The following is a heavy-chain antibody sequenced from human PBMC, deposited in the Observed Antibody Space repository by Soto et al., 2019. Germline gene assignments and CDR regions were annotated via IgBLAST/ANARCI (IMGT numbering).Heavy chain of an antibody. CDR2: IYSGGST. V-gene: IGHV3-66*01. CDR1: GFTVSSNY. J-gene: IGHJ4*02. D-gene: IGHD2-15*01. Sequence: EVQLVESGGGLVQPGGSLRLSCAASGFTVSSNYKSWVRQAPGKGLEWVSVIYSGGSTYYADSVKGRFTISRDNSENTRYLQMNSLRAEDTAVYYCARTCSGGTCSFDYWGQGTLVTVSS. CDR3: ARTCSGGTCSFDY.